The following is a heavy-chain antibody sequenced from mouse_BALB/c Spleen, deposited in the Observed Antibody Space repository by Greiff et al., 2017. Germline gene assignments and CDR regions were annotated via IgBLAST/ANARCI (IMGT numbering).Heavy chain of an antibody. J-gene: IGHJ4*01. CDR1: GFTFTDYY. D-gene: IGHD1-1*01. Sequence: EVKLQESGGGLVQPGGSLRLSCATSGFTFTDYYMSWVRQPPGKALEWLGFIRNKANGYTTEYSASVKGRFTISRDNSQSILYLQMNTLRAEDSATYYCARVYGSSLFYAMDYWGQGTSVTVSS. CDR2: IRNKANGYTT. V-gene: IGHV7-3*02. CDR3: ARVYGSSLFYAMDY.